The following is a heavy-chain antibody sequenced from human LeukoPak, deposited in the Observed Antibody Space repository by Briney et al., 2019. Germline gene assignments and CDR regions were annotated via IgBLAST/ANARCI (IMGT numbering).Heavy chain of an antibody. CDR2: INHSGST. J-gene: IGHJ4*02. CDR1: GGSFSGYN. CDR3: ARPSGTTPFKRFDY. V-gene: IGHV4-34*01. D-gene: IGHD1-7*01. Sequence: SETLSLTCAVYGGSFSGYNWTWIRQPPGKGLEWIGEINHSGSTDYNPSLKSRVTISVDTSKNQFSLKVSSVTAADTAVYYCARPSGTTPFKRFDYWGQGTLVTVSS.